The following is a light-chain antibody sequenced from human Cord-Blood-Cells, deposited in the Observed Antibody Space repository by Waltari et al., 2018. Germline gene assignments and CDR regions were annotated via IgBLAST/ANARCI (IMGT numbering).Light chain of an antibody. J-gene: IGKJ1*01. Sequence: EIVMTQSPATLSVHPGERATLSCRASQSVSSNLAWYQQKPGQAPRLLIYGASTRATGIPARFSGSGSGTEFTLTISSLHSEDFAVYYCQQYNNWPRTFGQGTKVEIK. CDR2: GAS. V-gene: IGKV3-15*01. CDR1: QSVSSN. CDR3: QQYNNWPRT.